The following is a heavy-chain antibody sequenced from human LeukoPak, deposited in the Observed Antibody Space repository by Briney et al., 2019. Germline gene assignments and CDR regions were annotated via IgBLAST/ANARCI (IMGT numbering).Heavy chain of an antibody. CDR2: TYYGSKWLH. D-gene: IGHD1-26*01. CDR3: ARSYSPDFDY. J-gene: IGHJ4*02. Sequence: SQTLSLTCAISGDSVSSNSAAWNWIRQSPSRGLEWLGRTYYGSKWLHDYAVSVKSRITINPDTSKHQFSLQLNSVTPEDTAVYYCARSYSPDFDYWGQGTQVSVSS. CDR1: GDSVSSNSAA. V-gene: IGHV6-1*01.